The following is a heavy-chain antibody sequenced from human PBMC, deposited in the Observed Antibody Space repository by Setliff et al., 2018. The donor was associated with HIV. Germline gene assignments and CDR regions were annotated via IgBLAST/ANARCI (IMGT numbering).Heavy chain of an antibody. CDR3: ARRGDYGGMGY. D-gene: IGHD4-17*01. CDR2: IYQSGTT. V-gene: IGHV4-4*02. CDR1: GGSISSIKW. Sequence: PSETLSLTCEVSGGSISSIKWWNWVRQPPGKGLEWIGEIYQSGTTNYNPSLKSRVTISLDTSKNQFSLKLISLTAADTAVYYCARRGDYGGMGYWGLGTLVTVSS. J-gene: IGHJ4*02.